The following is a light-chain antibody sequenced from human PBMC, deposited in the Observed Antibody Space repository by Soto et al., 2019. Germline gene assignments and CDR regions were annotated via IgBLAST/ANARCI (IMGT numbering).Light chain of an antibody. V-gene: IGLV4-69*01. J-gene: IGLJ3*02. Sequence: QSVLTQSPSASASLGASVKFTCTLSSGHSSYAIAWHQQQPEQGPRYLMKLNSDGSHSKGDGIPDRFSGSSSGAERYLTIASLQYEDEAYYYCQTWGTGIGVFGGGTKLTVL. CDR3: QTWGTGIGV. CDR2: LNSDGSH. CDR1: SGHSSYA.